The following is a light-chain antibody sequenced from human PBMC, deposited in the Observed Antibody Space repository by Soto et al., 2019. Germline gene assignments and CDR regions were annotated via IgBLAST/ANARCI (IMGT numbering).Light chain of an antibody. CDR3: QSSDDTGNYYL. J-gene: IGLJ1*01. CDR2: KDS. CDR1: ELSKQY. V-gene: IGLV3-25*02. Sequence: SYELTQTPSVSVSPGRTARITCSGDELSKQYVYWYQQKPGQAPVLVIYKDSERASGIPERFSASSSGTTVTLTISGVRAEDGADYYCQSSDDTGNYYLFGTGTKVTVL.